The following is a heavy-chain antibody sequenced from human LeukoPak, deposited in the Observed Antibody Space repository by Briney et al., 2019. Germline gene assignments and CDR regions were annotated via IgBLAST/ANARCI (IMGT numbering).Heavy chain of an antibody. Sequence: PSETLSLTCAVYGGSFSGYYWSWIRQPPGKGLEWLGEINNSGRTNYNPSLKSRATISETTSKKQFTLKLTAVTAAATAVYYCARGKRVVPAAIYSRVHNWFDHWGQGTLVTVSS. CDR3: ARGKRVVPAAIYSRVHNWFDH. D-gene: IGHD2-2*01. J-gene: IGHJ5*02. CDR1: GGSFSGYY. CDR2: INNSGRT. V-gene: IGHV4-34*01.